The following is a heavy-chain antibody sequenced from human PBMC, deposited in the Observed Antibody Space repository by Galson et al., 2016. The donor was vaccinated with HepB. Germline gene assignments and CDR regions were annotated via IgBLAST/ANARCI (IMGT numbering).Heavy chain of an antibody. V-gene: IGHV3-74*01. CDR2: INSDGSST. J-gene: IGHJ6*01. CDR1: GFTFSSYW. Sequence: SLRLSCAASGFTFSSYWIHWVRQVPGEGLVWVSRINSDGSSTHYADSVKGRFTISRDNAKNTVYLQMNSLRVEGTAVYYCARVGVIPYYYYGVDVWGQVTMVIVSS. D-gene: IGHD3-10*01. CDR3: ARVGVIPYYYYGVDV.